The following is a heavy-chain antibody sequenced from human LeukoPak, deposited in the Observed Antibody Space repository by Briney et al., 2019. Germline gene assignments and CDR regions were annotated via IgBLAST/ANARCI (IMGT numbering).Heavy chain of an antibody. CDR3: ARMGSSWPPRDYMDV. CDR2: ISAYNGNT. D-gene: IGHD6-13*01. Sequence: ASVKVSCKASGYTFTSYGISWVRQAPGQGLEWMGWISAYNGNTNYAQKLQGRVTMTTDTSTSTAYMELRSLRSDDTAVYYCARMGSSWPPRDYMDVWGKGTTVTVSS. J-gene: IGHJ6*03. V-gene: IGHV1-18*01. CDR1: GYTFTSYG.